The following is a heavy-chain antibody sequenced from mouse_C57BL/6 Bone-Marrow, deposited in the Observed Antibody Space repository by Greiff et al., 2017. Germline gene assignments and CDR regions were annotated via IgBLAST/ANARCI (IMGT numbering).Heavy chain of an antibody. V-gene: IGHV14-4*01. Sequence: EVQLQQSGAELVRPGASVKLSCTASGFNIKDDHMHWVKQRPEQGLERIGWIDPENGDTEYASKFQGKATITADTSSNTAYLQLSSLTSEDTAVYYCTTGSLYYYAMDYWGQGTSVTVSS. CDR3: TTGSLYYYAMDY. D-gene: IGHD6-5*01. CDR1: GFNIKDDH. J-gene: IGHJ4*01. CDR2: IDPENGDT.